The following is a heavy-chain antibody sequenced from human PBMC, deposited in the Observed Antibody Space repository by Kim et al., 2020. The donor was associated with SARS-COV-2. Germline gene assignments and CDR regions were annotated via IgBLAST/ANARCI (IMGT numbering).Heavy chain of an antibody. D-gene: IGHD6-13*01. CDR3: ARDLYSSSWLIDY. J-gene: IGHJ4*02. Sequence: CAHSGKGRFTISRDNAKNELYLQMNSLRAEDTAVYYCARDLYSSSWLIDYWGQGTLVTVSS. V-gene: IGHV3-21*01.